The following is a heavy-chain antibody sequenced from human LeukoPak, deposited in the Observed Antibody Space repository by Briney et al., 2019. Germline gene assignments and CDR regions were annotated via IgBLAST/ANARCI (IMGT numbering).Heavy chain of an antibody. Sequence: SVKVSCKASGGTFSSYAISCVRQATGQGLEWMGRIIPIFGTANYAQKFQGRVTITTDESTSTAYMELSSLRSEDTAVYYCARAPSLYNWFDPWGQGTLVTVSS. CDR2: IIPIFGTA. CDR1: GGTFSSYA. J-gene: IGHJ5*02. CDR3: ARAPSLYNWFDP. V-gene: IGHV1-69*05.